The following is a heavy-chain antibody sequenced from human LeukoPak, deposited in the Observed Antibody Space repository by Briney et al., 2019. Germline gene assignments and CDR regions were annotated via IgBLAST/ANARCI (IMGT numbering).Heavy chain of an antibody. Sequence: PSETLSLTCTVSGGSISSHYWSWIRQPPGKGLEWIGYIYYSRSTNYNPSLKSRVTISVDTSKNQFSLKLSSVTAADTAVYYCARVVGGTNPFPYYYYMDVWGKGTTVTVSS. V-gene: IGHV4-59*11. CDR1: GGSISSHY. D-gene: IGHD1-14*01. CDR3: ARVVGGTNPFPYYYYMDV. CDR2: IYYSRST. J-gene: IGHJ6*03.